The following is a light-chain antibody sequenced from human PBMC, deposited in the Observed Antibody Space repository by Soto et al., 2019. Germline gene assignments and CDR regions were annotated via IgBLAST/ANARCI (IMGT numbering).Light chain of an antibody. V-gene: IGKV3-15*01. CDR3: QQYHNWPPGLT. CDR2: GAS. J-gene: IGKJ4*01. Sequence: EVVMTQSPATLSVSPGERVTLSCTASQSVSGNLAWYQQKPGQAPRFLIHGASTRATDIPARFSGSGSGTEFTLTITSLQSEDFAVYYCQQYHNWPPGLTFGGGTKVDIK. CDR1: QSVSGN.